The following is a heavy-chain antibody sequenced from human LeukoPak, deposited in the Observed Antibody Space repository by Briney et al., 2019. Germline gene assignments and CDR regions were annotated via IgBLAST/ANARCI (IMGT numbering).Heavy chain of an antibody. V-gene: IGHV3-53*01. Sequence: PGGSLRLSCAASGFTVSSNYINWARQAPGKGLEWVSVIHSGGSTYYADSVKGRFTISRDNSKNTLYLQMNSLRAEDTAVYYCARDRNRGYWGGGDGMDVWGQGTTVTVSS. J-gene: IGHJ6*02. CDR1: GFTVSSNY. CDR3: ARDRNRGYWGGGDGMDV. D-gene: IGHD5-18*01. CDR2: IHSGGST.